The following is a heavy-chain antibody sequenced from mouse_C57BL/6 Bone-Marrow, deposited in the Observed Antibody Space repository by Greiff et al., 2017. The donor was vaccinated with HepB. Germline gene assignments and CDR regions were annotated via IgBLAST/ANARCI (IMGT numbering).Heavy chain of an antibody. CDR1: GYTFTSYT. V-gene: IGHV1-4*01. D-gene: IGHD2-3*01. J-gene: IGHJ2*01. CDR2: INPSSGYT. CDR3: ARRGGWLLRYYFDY. Sequence: QVQLQQSGAELARPGAPVKMSCKASGYTFTSYTMHWVKQRPGQGLEWIGYINPSSGYTKYNQKFKDKATLTADKSSSTAYMQLSSLTSEDSAVYYCARRGGWLLRYYFDYWGQGTTLTVSS.